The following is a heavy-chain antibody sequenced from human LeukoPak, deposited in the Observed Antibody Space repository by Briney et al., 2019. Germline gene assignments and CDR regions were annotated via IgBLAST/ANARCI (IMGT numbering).Heavy chain of an antibody. CDR3: ARENYYGGNSSPIDY. Sequence: GASVKVSCKASGYTFTSYDINWVRQATGQGLEWMGRIIPILGIANYAQKFQGRVTITADKSTSTAYMELSSLRSEDTAVYYCARENYYGGNSSPIDYWGQGTLVTVSS. CDR2: IIPILGIA. J-gene: IGHJ4*02. V-gene: IGHV1-69*04. D-gene: IGHD4-23*01. CDR1: GYTFTSYD.